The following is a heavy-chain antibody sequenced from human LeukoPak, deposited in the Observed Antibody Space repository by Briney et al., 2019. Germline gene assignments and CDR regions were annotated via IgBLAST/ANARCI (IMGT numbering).Heavy chain of an antibody. V-gene: IGHV3-23*01. CDR1: GFTFRSYA. D-gene: IGHD3-22*01. J-gene: IGHJ4*02. CDR3: AKDGRRISMIGVVRRGHYFDY. Sequence: GGSLRLSCAASGFTFRSYAMSWVRQTPGKGLEWISGISASGHATYYADSVKGRFTISRDNSKNTLDLQMNSLRAEDTAVYYCAKDGRRISMIGVVRRGHYFDYWGQGILVTVSS. CDR2: ISASGHAT.